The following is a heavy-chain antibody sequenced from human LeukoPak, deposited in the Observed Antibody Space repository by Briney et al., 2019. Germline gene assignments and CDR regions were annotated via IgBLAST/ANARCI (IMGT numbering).Heavy chain of an antibody. D-gene: IGHD2-2*01. V-gene: IGHV4-31*03. Sequence: PSQTLSLTCTVSGGSISSGGYYWSWIRQHPGKGLEWIGYIYYSGSTYYNPSLKSRVTISVDTSKNQFSLKLSSVTAADTAVYYCARAVDCSSTSCSAAGVDYWGQGTLVTVSP. J-gene: IGHJ4*02. CDR1: GGSISSGGYY. CDR2: IYYSGST. CDR3: ARAVDCSSTSCSAAGVDY.